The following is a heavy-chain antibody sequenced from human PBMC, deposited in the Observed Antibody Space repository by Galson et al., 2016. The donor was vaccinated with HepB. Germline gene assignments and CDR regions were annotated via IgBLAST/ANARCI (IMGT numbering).Heavy chain of an antibody. V-gene: IGHV3-30*03. J-gene: IGHJ3*02. CDR3: EGYSDPFDI. Sequence: SLRLSCAASGFTFSSYGMHWVRQAPGKGLEWVAVISYDGSNKYYADSVKGRFTISRDKSKNTLYLQMNNLRAEDTAIYYCEGYSDPFDIWGQGTMVTVSS. CDR1: GFTFSSYG. D-gene: IGHD3-22*01. CDR2: ISYDGSNK.